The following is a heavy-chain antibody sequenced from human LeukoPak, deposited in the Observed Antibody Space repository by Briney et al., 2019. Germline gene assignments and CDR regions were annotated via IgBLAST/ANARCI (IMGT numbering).Heavy chain of an antibody. J-gene: IGHJ6*04. CDR2: ISSSGSTI. CDR3: ARDRLLLWFGELSNYYYYGMDV. Sequence: PGGSLRLSCAASGFTFSSYEMNWVRQAPGKGLEWVSYISSSGSTIYYADSVKGRFTISRDNAKNSLYLQMNSLRAEDPAVYYCARDRLLLWFGELSNYYYYGMDVWGKGTTVTVSS. D-gene: IGHD3-10*01. V-gene: IGHV3-48*03. CDR1: GFTFSSYE.